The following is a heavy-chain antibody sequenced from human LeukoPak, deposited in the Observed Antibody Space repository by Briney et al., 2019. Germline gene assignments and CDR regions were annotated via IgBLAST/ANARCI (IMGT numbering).Heavy chain of an antibody. CDR3: ARSEDYYDSRGYSPKYYFDY. CDR2: IYTSGST. CDR1: GGSISSGSYY. J-gene: IGHJ4*02. D-gene: IGHD3-22*01. Sequence: SETLSLACTVSGGSISSGSYYWSWIRQPAGKGLEWIGRIYTSGSTNYNPSLKSRVTISVDTSKNQFSLKLSSVTAADTAVYYCARSEDYYDSRGYSPKYYFDYWGQGTLVTVSS. V-gene: IGHV4-61*02.